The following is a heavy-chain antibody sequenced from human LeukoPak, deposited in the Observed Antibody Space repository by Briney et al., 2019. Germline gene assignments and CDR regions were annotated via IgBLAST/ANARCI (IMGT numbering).Heavy chain of an antibody. V-gene: IGHV3-7*01. D-gene: IGHD3-9*01. CDR1: GFTFSSYW. CDR3: ARDGVLRYFDWTY. J-gene: IGHJ4*02. Sequence: GGSLRLSCAASGFTFSSYWMGWVRQAPGKGLEWVANIKQDGSEKYYVDSVKGRFTISRDNAKNSLYLQMNSLRAEDTAVYYCARDGVLRYFDWTYWGQGTLVTVSS. CDR2: IKQDGSEK.